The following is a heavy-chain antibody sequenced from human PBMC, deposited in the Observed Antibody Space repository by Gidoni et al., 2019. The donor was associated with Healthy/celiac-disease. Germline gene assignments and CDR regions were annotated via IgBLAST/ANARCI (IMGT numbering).Heavy chain of an antibody. CDR2: ISWNSGSI. V-gene: IGHV3-9*01. Sequence: EVQLVESGGGLVQHGRSLRLSCAAPGFTFDDYAMHWVRQAPGKGLEWVSGISWNSGSIGYADSVKGRFTISRDNAKNSLYLQMNSLRAEDTALYYCAKDKSSSGWYFGFDYWGQGTLVTVSS. J-gene: IGHJ4*02. CDR3: AKDKSSSGWYFGFDY. D-gene: IGHD6-19*01. CDR1: GFTFDDYA.